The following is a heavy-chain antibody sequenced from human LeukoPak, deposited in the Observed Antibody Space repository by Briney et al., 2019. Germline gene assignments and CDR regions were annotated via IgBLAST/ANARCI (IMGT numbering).Heavy chain of an antibody. CDR2: INNDGSST. J-gene: IGHJ6*03. Sequence: GGSLRLSCAASGFTFSSYWMHWVRQAPGKGLVWVSRINNDGSSTSYADSVKGRFTISRDNAKNTLYLQMNSLRAEDTAVYYCARGGSSSHMDVWSKGTTVTVSS. D-gene: IGHD6-6*01. V-gene: IGHV3-74*01. CDR1: GFTFSSYW. CDR3: ARGGSSSHMDV.